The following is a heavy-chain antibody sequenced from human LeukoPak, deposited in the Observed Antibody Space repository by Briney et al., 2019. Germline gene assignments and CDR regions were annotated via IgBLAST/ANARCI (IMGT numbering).Heavy chain of an antibody. CDR3: AKMSSGWSPDFDY. V-gene: IGHV3-30*04. D-gene: IGHD6-19*01. Sequence: PGGSLRLSCAASGFTFSSYAMHWVRQAPGKGLEWVAVISYDGSNKYYADSVKGRSTISRDNSKNTLYLQMNSLRAEDTAVYYCAKMSSGWSPDFDYWGQGTLVTVSS. CDR1: GFTFSSYA. J-gene: IGHJ4*02. CDR2: ISYDGSNK.